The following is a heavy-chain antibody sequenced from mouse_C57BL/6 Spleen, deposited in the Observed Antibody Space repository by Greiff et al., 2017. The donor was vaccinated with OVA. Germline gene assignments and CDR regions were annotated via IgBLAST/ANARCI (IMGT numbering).Heavy chain of an antibody. J-gene: IGHJ3*01. CDR3: TRYDYDGVAY. V-gene: IGHV1-15*01. CDR1: GYTFTDYE. Sequence: QVQLQQSGAELVRPGASVTLSCKASGYTFTDYEMHWVKQTPVHGLEWIGAIDPETGGTAYNQKFKGKAILTADKSSSTAYMELRSLTSEDSAVYYCTRYDYDGVAYWGQGTLVTVSA. CDR2: IDPETGGT. D-gene: IGHD2-4*01.